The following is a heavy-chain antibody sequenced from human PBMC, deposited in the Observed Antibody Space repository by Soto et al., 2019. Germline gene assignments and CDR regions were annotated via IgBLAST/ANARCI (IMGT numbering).Heavy chain of an antibody. J-gene: IGHJ4*01. V-gene: IGHV4-59*08. Sequence: QVHLQESGPGLVKPSETLSLTCTVSGGSISSYYWSWIRQPPGKGLEWIGYISYIGSANYNPSLKSPVTIAGDTAANQCSLKLTSVTAADTAVDFCGLYCSSASCKVDYWGHGTLVTVSS. CDR3: GLYCSSASCKVDY. CDR1: GGSISSYY. CDR2: ISYIGSA. D-gene: IGHD2-2*01.